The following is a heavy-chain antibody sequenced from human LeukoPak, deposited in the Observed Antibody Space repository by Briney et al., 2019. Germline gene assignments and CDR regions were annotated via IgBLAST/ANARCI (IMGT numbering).Heavy chain of an antibody. V-gene: IGHV4-34*01. Sequence: SETLSLTCAVYGGSFSGYYWSWIRQPPGKGLEWIGEINHSGSTNYNPSLKSRVTISVDTSKNQFSLKLSSVTAADTAVYYCGRGFGVGPYYYYYMDVWGKGTTVTVSS. CDR3: GRGFGVGPYYYYYMDV. CDR1: GGSFSGYY. CDR2: INHSGST. J-gene: IGHJ6*03. D-gene: IGHD3-3*01.